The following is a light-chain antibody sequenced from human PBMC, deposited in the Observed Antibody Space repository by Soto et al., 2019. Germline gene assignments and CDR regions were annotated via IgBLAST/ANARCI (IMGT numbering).Light chain of an antibody. CDR3: QQDGSSRT. Sequence: EIVLTQSPGTLSLSPGERATLSCRASQSVSSSYLAWYQQKPGQAPRLLIYGVSSRATGIPDRFSGSGSGTDFTLTISRLEPEDFAVYYCQQDGSSRTFGQGTKVEIK. CDR1: QSVSSSY. CDR2: GVS. J-gene: IGKJ1*01. V-gene: IGKV3-20*01.